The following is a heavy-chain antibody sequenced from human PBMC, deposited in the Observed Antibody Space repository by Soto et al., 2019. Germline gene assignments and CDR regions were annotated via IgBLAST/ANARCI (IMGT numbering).Heavy chain of an antibody. CDR2: ISAYNGNT. D-gene: IGHD3-9*01. J-gene: IGHJ4*02. Sequence: ASEKVSCKASGYTFTSYGIRWVRQAPGQGLEWMGWISAYNGNTNYAQKLQGRVTMTTDTSTSTAYMELRSLRSDDTSVYYCAREVDILTRSQSDYWGQGTLVTVSS. CDR3: AREVDILTRSQSDY. CDR1: GYTFTSYG. V-gene: IGHV1-18*01.